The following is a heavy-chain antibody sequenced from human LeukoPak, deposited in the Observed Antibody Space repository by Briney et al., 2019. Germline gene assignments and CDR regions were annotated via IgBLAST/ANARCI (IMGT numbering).Heavy chain of an antibody. CDR3: AKADNWNYSAMDV. V-gene: IGHV3-23*01. J-gene: IGHJ6*02. CDR2: ISGSGGST. Sequence: GRSLRLSCAASGFTFSSYAMSWVRQAPGKGLEWVSAISGSGGSTYYADSVKGRFTISRDNSKNTLYLQMNSLRAEDTAVYYCAKADNWNYSAMDVWGQGTTVTVSS. D-gene: IGHD1-20*01. CDR1: GFTFSSYA.